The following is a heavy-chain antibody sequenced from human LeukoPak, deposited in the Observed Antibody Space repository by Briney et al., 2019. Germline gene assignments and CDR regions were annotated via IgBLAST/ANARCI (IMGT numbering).Heavy chain of an antibody. CDR1: GFTFSSYW. J-gene: IGHJ4*02. CDR2: INSDGSST. Sequence: GGSLRLSCAASGFTFSSYWMHWVRQAPGKGLLWVSHINSDGSSTMYADSVKGRFTISRDNSKNTLYLQKNSLRADDTGVYYCARGDTQLKHRQFDSWGQGSLVIVSS. V-gene: IGHV3-74*03. D-gene: IGHD1-26*01. CDR3: ARGDTQLKHRQFDS.